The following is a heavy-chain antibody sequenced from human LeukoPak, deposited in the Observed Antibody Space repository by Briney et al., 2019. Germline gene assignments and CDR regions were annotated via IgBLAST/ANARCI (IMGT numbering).Heavy chain of an antibody. J-gene: IGHJ4*02. Sequence: ASVKVSCKASGYTFTSYDINWVRQATGQGLEWMGWMNPNSGNTGYAQKVQGRVTMTRNTSISTAYMELSSLRSEDTAVYYCARDCSGGSCYGYWGQGTLVTVSS. CDR2: MNPNSGNT. D-gene: IGHD2-15*01. V-gene: IGHV1-8*01. CDR3: ARDCSGGSCYGY. CDR1: GYTFTSYD.